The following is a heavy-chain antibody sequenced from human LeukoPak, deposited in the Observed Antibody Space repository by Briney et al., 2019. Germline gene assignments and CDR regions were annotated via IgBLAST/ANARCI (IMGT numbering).Heavy chain of an antibody. CDR2: INPNSGGT. J-gene: IGHJ6*02. D-gene: IGHD6-19*01. CDR3: ARDGIAVAGTPSYYYYGMDV. Sequence: GASVKVSCKASGYTFTGYYIHWLRQAPGQGLEWMGGINPNSGGTNYAQKFQGRVTMTRDTSISTAYMELSRLRSDDTAVYYCARDGIAVAGTPSYYYYGMDVWGQGTTVTVSS. V-gene: IGHV1-2*02. CDR1: GYTFTGYY.